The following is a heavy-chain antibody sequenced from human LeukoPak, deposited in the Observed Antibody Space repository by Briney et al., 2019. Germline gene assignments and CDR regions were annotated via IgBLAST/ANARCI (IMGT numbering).Heavy chain of an antibody. J-gene: IGHJ3*02. CDR3: ARDRGSSWYDAFDI. CDR2: IYTSGST. CDR1: GGSISSYY. D-gene: IGHD6-13*01. V-gene: IGHV4-4*07. Sequence: SETLSLTCTLSGGSISSYYWSWIRQPAGKGLEWIGRIYTSGSTNYNPSLKSRVTMSVDTSKNQFSLKLSSVTAADTAVYYCARDRGSSWYDAFDIWGQGAMVTVSS.